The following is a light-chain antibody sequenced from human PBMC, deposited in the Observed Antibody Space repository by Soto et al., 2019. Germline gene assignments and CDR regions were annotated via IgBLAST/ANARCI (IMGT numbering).Light chain of an antibody. CDR1: QSISVY. CDR3: QQSYSTPLT. CDR2: AAS. V-gene: IGKV1-39*01. Sequence: DIQMTQSPSSLSASVGDRVTITCRTSQSISVYLNWYQQKPGKVPKLLIYAASSLQSGVPSRFSGSGSETDFTLTISSLQAEDIATYYCQQSYSTPLTFGGGTKVDIK. J-gene: IGKJ4*01.